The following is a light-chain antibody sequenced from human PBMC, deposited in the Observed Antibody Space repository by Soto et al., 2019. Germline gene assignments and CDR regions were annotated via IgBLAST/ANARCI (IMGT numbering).Light chain of an antibody. V-gene: IGLV2-14*01. Sequence: QSALTQPASVSGSPGQSITISCTGTSSDVGGYNYVSWYQLHPGKAPKLIIYEVSNRPSGVSNRFSGSNSGNTASLTISGLQAEDEADYYCNSYTSSTAYVFGTGTKVTVL. CDR1: SSDVGGYNY. J-gene: IGLJ1*01. CDR3: NSYTSSTAYV. CDR2: EVS.